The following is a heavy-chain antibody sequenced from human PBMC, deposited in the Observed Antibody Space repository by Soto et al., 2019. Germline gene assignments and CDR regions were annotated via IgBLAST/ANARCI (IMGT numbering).Heavy chain of an antibody. J-gene: IGHJ6*02. CDR3: ATDLLNGYNSRYYYYYGMDV. Sequence: ASGKVSCKVSEYTLTELSIPRVRQALGKALAPTRCFDPEDGETIYARKFQGRVTMTEDTSTDTAYMELSSLRSEDTAVYYCATDLLNGYNSRYYYYYGMDVWGQGTTVTVSS. D-gene: IGHD5-12*01. CDR1: EYTLTELS. V-gene: IGHV1-24*01. CDR2: FDPEDGET.